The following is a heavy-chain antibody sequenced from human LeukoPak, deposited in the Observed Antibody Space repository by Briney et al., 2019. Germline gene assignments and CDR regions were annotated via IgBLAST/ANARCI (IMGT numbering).Heavy chain of an antibody. Sequence: PSETLSLTCTVSGGSITNYYWSWIRQPPGKGLEWIGYISYSGTTHYNPSLKSRVTISVDTSKNQFSLKVTSVTAADTAVYYCARDNYDYVWGSYRHLEYWGQGNLVTVSS. CDR2: ISYSGTT. CDR3: ARDNYDYVWGSYRHLEY. CDR1: GGSITNYY. J-gene: IGHJ4*02. D-gene: IGHD3-16*02. V-gene: IGHV4-59*01.